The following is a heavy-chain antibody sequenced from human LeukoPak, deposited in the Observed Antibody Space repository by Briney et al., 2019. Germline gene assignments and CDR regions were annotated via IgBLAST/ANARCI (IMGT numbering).Heavy chain of an antibody. CDR2: IYYSGST. D-gene: IGHD2-2*01. CDR3: ARDAPIYCSSTSCYGGAFDI. V-gene: IGHV4-59*01. Sequence: SETLSLTCTVSGGSISSYYWSWIRQPPGKGLEWIGYIYYSGSTNYNPSLKSRVTISVDTSKNQFSLKLSSVTAADTAVYYCARDAPIYCSSTSCYGGAFDIWGQGTMVTVSS. CDR1: GGSISSYY. J-gene: IGHJ3*02.